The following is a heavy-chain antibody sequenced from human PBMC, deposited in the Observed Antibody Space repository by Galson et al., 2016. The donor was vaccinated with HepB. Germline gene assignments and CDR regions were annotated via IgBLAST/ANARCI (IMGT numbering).Heavy chain of an antibody. V-gene: IGHV1-18*04. CDR2: ISTYNGNT. CDR1: GYSFTAYG. D-gene: IGHD3-22*01. CDR3: SRVPVPYYYDSSGPFDY. J-gene: IGHJ4*02. Sequence: SVKVSCKASGYSFTAYGISWVRQAPGQGLEWMGWISTYNGNTMYAQRLQGRVTMNTDTSTTTAYMELRSLRTDDTAVYYCSRVPVPYYYDSSGPFDYWGQGTLVTVSS.